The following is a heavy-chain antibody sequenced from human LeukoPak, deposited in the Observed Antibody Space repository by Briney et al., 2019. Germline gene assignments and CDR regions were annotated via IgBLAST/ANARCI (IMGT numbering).Heavy chain of an antibody. CDR1: GYSISSGYY. CDR3: ARNLVMVRGLIADY. D-gene: IGHD3-10*01. J-gene: IGHJ4*02. CDR2: LYHSGST. V-gene: IGHV4-38-2*01. Sequence: SETLSLTCAVSGYSISSGYYWGWIRQPPGKGLEWIGSLYHSGSTYYNPSLKSRVTISVDTSKNQFSLKLGSVTAADTAVYYCARNLVMVRGLIADYWGQGTLVTVSS.